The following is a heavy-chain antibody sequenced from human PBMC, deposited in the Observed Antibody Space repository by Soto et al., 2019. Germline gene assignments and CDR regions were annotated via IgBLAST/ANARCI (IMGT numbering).Heavy chain of an antibody. CDR1: GFTFKDAW. CDR3: FNLWLGG. D-gene: IGHD3-10*01. Sequence: GGSLRLSCAASGFTFKDAWMNWVRQAPGKGPEWVGRIKPKNDGGATDYAAPVKGRFIISRDDSNNAMYLQMNSLETADTAVYYCFNLWLGGGGQGTTVTVSS. CDR2: IKPKNDGGAT. J-gene: IGHJ6*02. V-gene: IGHV3-15*07.